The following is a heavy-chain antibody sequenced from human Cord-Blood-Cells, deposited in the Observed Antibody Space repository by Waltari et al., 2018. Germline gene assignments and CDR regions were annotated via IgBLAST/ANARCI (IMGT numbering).Heavy chain of an antibody. J-gene: IGHJ4*02. D-gene: IGHD4-4*01. CDR3: ARDGVTTSYYFDY. CDR2: INPNSGGT. CDR1: GYTFTGYY. Sequence: QVQLVQSGAEVKKPGASVKVSCKASGYTFTGYYMHWVRPAPGQGLEWMEWINPNSGGTNHAQKCQGGVTMTRDTSISTAYMELSRLRSDDTAGYYCARDGVTTSYYFDYWGQGTLVTVSS. V-gene: IGHV1-2*02.